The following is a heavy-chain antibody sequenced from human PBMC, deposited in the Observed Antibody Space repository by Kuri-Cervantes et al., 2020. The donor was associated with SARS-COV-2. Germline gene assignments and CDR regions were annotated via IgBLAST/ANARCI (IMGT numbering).Heavy chain of an antibody. CDR2: IYTSGST. J-gene: IGHJ4*02. CDR1: GGSISIYY. CDR3: AKGVVNFDY. Sequence: GSLRLSCPVPGGSISIYYWSWIRQPAGKGLEWIGRIYTSGSTNYNPSLKSRVTMSVDTSKNQFSLKLSSVTAADTAVYYCAKGVVNFDYWGQGTLVTVSS. V-gene: IGHV4-4*07. D-gene: IGHD2-2*01.